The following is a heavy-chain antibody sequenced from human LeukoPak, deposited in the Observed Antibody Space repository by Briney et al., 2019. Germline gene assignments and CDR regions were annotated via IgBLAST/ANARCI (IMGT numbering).Heavy chain of an antibody. J-gene: IGHJ4*02. Sequence: ASVKVSCMASGYTFTSYGISWVRQAPGQGLEWMGWISAYNGNTNYAQKLQGRVTMTTDTSTSTAYMELRSLRSDDTAMYYCARDLTVAVAGTNFDYWGQGTLVTVSS. D-gene: IGHD6-19*01. CDR1: GYTFTSYG. CDR3: ARDLTVAVAGTNFDY. V-gene: IGHV1-18*01. CDR2: ISAYNGNT.